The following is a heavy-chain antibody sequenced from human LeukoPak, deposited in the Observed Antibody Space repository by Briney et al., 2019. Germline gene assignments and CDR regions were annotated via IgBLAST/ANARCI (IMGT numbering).Heavy chain of an antibody. CDR3: AKQTTVTAYFDY. CDR2: ISGSGGST. V-gene: IGHV3-23*01. J-gene: IGHJ4*02. CDR1: GFTLSSYA. D-gene: IGHD4-17*01. Sequence: GGSLRLSCAASGFTLSSYAMRWVRHAPGKGLEWVSAISGSGGSTYYAGSVKGRFTISRDNSKNTLYLQMNSLRAEDTAVYYCAKQTTVTAYFDYWGQGTLVTVSS.